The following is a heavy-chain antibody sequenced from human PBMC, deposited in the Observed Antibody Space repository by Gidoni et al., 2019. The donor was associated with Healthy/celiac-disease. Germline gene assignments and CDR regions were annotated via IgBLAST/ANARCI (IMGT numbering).Heavy chain of an antibody. V-gene: IGHV1-2*04. J-gene: IGHJ6*02. Sequence: QVQLVQSGAEVKNPGASVKVSCKASGYTFTGYYMHWVRQAPGQGLEWMGWINPNSGGTNYAQKFQGWVTMTRDTSISTAYMELSRLRSDDTAVYYCARVNDFWSGYSIYYYGMDVWGQGTTVTVSS. CDR2: INPNSGGT. CDR3: ARVNDFWSGYSIYYYGMDV. CDR1: GYTFTGYY. D-gene: IGHD3-3*01.